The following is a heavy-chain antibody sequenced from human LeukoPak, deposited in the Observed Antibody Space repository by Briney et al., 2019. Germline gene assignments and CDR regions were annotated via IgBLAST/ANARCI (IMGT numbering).Heavy chain of an antibody. J-gene: IGHJ6*02. CDR2: IIPIFGTA. CDR3: ARIHDCGDYRGPYYYYGMDV. Sequence: VASVKVSCKASGGTFSSYAISWVRQAPGQGLEWMGGIIPIFGTANYAQKFQGRVTITADESTSTAYMELSSLRSEDTAVYYCARIHDCGDYRGPYYYYGMDVWGQGTTVTVSS. D-gene: IGHD4-17*01. CDR1: GGTFSSYA. V-gene: IGHV1-69*13.